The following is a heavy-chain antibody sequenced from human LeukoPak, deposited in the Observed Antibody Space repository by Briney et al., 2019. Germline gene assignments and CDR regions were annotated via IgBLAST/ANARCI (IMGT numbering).Heavy chain of an antibody. CDR1: GFTFTSYW. D-gene: IGHD6-13*01. V-gene: IGHV3-7*01. CDR2: IKPDGSDH. Sequence: GGSLRLSCAASGFTFTSYWMAWVRQAPGKGLEWVANIKPDGSDHYDVDSVKGRFTISRDNAKNSLYLLMNSLRTEDTAVYYCATSAAGLNYWGQGTLVTVSS. CDR3: ATSAAGLNY. J-gene: IGHJ4*02.